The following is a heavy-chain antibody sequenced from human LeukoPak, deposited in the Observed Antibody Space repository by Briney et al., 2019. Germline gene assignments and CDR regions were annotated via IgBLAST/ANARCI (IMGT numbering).Heavy chain of an antibody. Sequence: ASVKVSCKASGYTFTNYYVHWVRQAPGQGLEWMGIINPSGGSTSYAEKFQGRVTMTRDTSTSTVYMDLSSLRSEDTAVYYCARDLPVYSSGRLHYYYGMDVWGKGTTVTVSS. CDR1: GYTFTNYY. V-gene: IGHV1-46*01. CDR3: ARDLPVYSSGRLHYYYGMDV. CDR2: INPSGGST. D-gene: IGHD6-19*01. J-gene: IGHJ6*04.